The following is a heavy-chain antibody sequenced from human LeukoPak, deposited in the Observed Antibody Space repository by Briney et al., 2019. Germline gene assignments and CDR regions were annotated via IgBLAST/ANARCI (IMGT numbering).Heavy chain of an antibody. D-gene: IGHD4-23*01. CDR3: ATYGGNSVDH. Sequence: PSETLSLTCIVSGGSISSYYWSWIRQPPGKGLEWIGHILYSGTTYYNPSLKSRVTISVDTSKNQFSLKLSSATAADTAVYYCATYGGNSVDHWGQGTLVTVSS. V-gene: IGHV4-59*06. J-gene: IGHJ4*02. CDR2: ILYSGTT. CDR1: GGSISSYY.